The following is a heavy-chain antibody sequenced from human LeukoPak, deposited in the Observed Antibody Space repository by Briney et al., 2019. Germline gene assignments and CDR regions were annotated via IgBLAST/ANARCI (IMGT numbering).Heavy chain of an antibody. V-gene: IGHV3-30-3*01. Sequence: GGSLRLSCAASGFTFSSYAMHWVRQAPGKGLEWVAVISYDGSNKYYADSVKGRFTISRDNSKNTLYLKMNSLRAEDTAVYYCARDVMPGYCSGGSCQPGNYWGQGTLVTVSS. CDR2: ISYDGSNK. D-gene: IGHD2-15*01. J-gene: IGHJ4*02. CDR3: ARDVMPGYCSGGSCQPGNY. CDR1: GFTFSSYA.